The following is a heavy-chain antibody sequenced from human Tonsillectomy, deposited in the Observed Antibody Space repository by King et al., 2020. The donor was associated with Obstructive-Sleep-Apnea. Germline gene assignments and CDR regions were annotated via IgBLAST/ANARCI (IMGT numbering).Heavy chain of an antibody. CDR2: IYYSGST. J-gene: IGHJ4*02. D-gene: IGHD4-17*01. V-gene: IGHV4-31*03. Sequence: QLQESGPGLVKPSQTLSLTCTVSGGSISSGAYYWPWIRQHPGKGLEWIGYIYYSGSTYYNPSLKSRVTISVDTSKHQFSLKLSSVTAADTAVYYCARGGDYDDSLPYGCRFDYWGQGTLVTVSS. CDR1: GGSISSGAYY. CDR3: ARGGDYDDSLPYGCRFDY.